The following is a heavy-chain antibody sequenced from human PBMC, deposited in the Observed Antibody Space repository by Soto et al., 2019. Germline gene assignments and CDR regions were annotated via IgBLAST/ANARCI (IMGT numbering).Heavy chain of an antibody. CDR1: GFTFNFFG. D-gene: IGHD5-12*01. V-gene: IGHV3-30*18. J-gene: IGHJ3*02. CDR3: AKERRYSFDAFDI. Sequence: QEQLVESGGGVVQAGRSLRLSCAASGFTFNFFGIHWVRQAPGKGLEWVAVISYDGREKYYADSVKGRFTMSRDNSKNMVYLEMSSLRPEDTSVYYCAKERRYSFDAFDIWGHGTMVTVSS. CDR2: ISYDGREK.